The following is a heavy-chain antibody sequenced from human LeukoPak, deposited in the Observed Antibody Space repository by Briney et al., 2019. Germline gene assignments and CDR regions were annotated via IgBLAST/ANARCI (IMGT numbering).Heavy chain of an antibody. Sequence: AGGSLRLSCAASGFTFSSYGMHWVRQAPGKGLEWVAVIWYDGSNKYYADSVKGRFTISRDNSKNTLYLQMNSLRAEDTAVYYCAKDSSTRTAYYFDYWGQGTLVTVSS. D-gene: IGHD2-2*01. J-gene: IGHJ4*02. CDR1: GFTFSSYG. V-gene: IGHV3-33*06. CDR3: AKDSSTRTAYYFDY. CDR2: IWYDGSNK.